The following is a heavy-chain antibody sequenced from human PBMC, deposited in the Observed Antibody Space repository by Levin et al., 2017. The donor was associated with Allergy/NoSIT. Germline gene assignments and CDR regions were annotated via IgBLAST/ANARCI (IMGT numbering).Heavy chain of an antibody. D-gene: IGHD3-22*01. CDR1: GGTFSSYA. CDR2: IIPIFGTA. J-gene: IGHJ4*02. Sequence: ASVKVSCKASGGTFSSYAISWVRQAPGQGLEWMGGIIPIFGTANYAQKFQGRVTITADESTSTAYMELSSLRSEDTAVYYCARVVGYDSSGYHDYWGQGTLVTVSS. CDR3: ARVVGYDSSGYHDY. V-gene: IGHV1-69*13.